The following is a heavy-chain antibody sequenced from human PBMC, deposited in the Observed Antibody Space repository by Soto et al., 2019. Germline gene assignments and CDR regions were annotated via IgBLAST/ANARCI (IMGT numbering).Heavy chain of an antibody. CDR1: GYSFTSYW. CDR2: IYPGDSDT. D-gene: IGHD6-19*01. J-gene: IGHJ3*02. Sequence: LGESLKISCKGSGYSFTSYWIGWVRQLPGKGLEWMGIIYPGDSDTRYSPSFQGQVTISADKSISTAYLQWSSLKASDTAMYYCARPESAVAGTEGAFDIWGQGTMVTVSS. V-gene: IGHV5-51*01. CDR3: ARPESAVAGTEGAFDI.